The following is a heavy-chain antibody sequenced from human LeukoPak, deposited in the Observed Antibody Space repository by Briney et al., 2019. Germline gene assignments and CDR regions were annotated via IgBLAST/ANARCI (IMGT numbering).Heavy chain of an antibody. CDR2: IYYSGST. Sequence: SETLSLTCTVSGGSISSYYWSWIRQPPGKGLEWIGYIYYSGSTNYNPSLKSRVTISVDTSRNQFSLKLSSVTAADMAVYYCARAYSNYEVDYWGQGTLVAVSS. J-gene: IGHJ4*02. CDR1: GGSISSYY. D-gene: IGHD4-11*01. CDR3: ARAYSNYEVDY. V-gene: IGHV4-59*01.